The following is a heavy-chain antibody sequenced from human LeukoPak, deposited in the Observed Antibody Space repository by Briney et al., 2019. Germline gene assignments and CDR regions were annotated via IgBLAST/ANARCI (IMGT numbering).Heavy chain of an antibody. J-gene: IGHJ4*02. CDR3: ARGISGSYFPFDY. CDR1: GYTFTGYY. D-gene: IGHD1-26*01. Sequence: ASVKVSCKASGYTFTGYYMHWVRQAPGQGPEWMGWINPNSGGTNYAQKFQGRVTMTRDTSISTAYMELSRLRSDDTAVYYCARGISGSYFPFDYWGQGTLVTVSS. V-gene: IGHV1-2*02. CDR2: INPNSGGT.